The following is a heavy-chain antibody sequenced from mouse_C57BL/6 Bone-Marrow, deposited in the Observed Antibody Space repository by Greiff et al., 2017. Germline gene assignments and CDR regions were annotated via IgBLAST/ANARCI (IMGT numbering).Heavy chain of an antibody. CDR2: IDPSDSYT. D-gene: IGHD1-1*01. CDR1: GYTFTSYW. Sequence: QVQLQQPGAELVMPGASVKLSCKASGYTFTSYWMHWVKQRPGQGLEWIGEIDPSDSYTNYNQKFKGKSTLTVDKSSSTAYMQLSSLTSEDSAVXYFASDYGSSPFAYWGQGTLVTVSA. V-gene: IGHV1-69*01. J-gene: IGHJ3*01. CDR3: ASDYGSSPFAY.